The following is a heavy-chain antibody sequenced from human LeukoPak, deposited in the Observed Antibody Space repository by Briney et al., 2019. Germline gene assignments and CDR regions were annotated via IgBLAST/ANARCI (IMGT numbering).Heavy chain of an antibody. CDR2: ISVSGGSK. J-gene: IGHJ4*02. V-gene: IGHV3-23*01. CDR1: RFTFSSYA. D-gene: IGHD4-23*01. CDR3: VGTVVTRDFDY. Sequence: GWSLRLSCAASRFTFSSYAMSWVRQAPGKGLEGVSGISVSGGSKYYADSVKGRFTIYRDNSKNTLYLQMNSLRAEDTAVYYCVGTVVTRDFDYWGQGALVTVSS.